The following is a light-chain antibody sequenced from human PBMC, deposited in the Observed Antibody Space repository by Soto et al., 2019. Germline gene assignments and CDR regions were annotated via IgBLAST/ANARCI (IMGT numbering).Light chain of an antibody. CDR3: KQHNQWPIT. V-gene: IGKV3D-15*01. Sequence: EIVMTQSPATLSVSPGETASLSCRASQSAGNFLAWYQQKPGQAPRLLIYYISTRATGIQARFSGSGSGTEFTLTIKSLQSEDSAVYYCKQHNQWPITVGQGTRLEIK. CDR1: QSAGNF. J-gene: IGKJ5*01. CDR2: YIS.